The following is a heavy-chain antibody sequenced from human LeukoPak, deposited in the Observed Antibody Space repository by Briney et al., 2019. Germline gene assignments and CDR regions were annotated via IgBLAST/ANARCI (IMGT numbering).Heavy chain of an antibody. Sequence: SETLSLTCTVSGGSISSYYWSWIRQPAGKGLEWIGRIYTSGSTNYNPSLKSRVTMSVDTSKNQFSLKLSSVTAADTAVYYCARGPGFSDLNWFDPWGQGTLVTVSS. CDR2: IYTSGST. V-gene: IGHV4-4*07. J-gene: IGHJ5*02. CDR3: ARGPGFSDLNWFDP. D-gene: IGHD3-10*01. CDR1: GGSISSYY.